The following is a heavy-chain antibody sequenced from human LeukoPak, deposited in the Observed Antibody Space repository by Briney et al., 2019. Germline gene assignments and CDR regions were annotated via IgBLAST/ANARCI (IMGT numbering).Heavy chain of an antibody. CDR1: GGSFSRYY. J-gene: IGHJ4*03. D-gene: IGHD5-24*01. V-gene: IGHV4-34*01. Sequence: SETLSLTCAVYGGSFSRYYWSWIRQSPGKGLEWIAEIDHRGDTNYNPSVKSRVTISVDTSKNQFSLKVRSLSAADTAVYFCARGATISETGYFDFWGQGTLVTVSS. CDR2: IDHRGDT. CDR3: ARGATISETGYFDF.